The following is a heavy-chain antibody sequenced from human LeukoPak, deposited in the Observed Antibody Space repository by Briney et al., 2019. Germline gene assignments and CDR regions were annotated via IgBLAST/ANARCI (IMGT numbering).Heavy chain of an antibody. CDR2: IDHSVST. Sequence: SETLSLTCTVSGYSISSGYYWCWIRHPPGKGLEWTGIIDHSVSTYYNPSLKGRITISVDTSKNQLSLKLSCLTAADTAVYYFARHSALAQAVMSAYSGQRTLAT. J-gene: IGHJ4*02. CDR3: ARHSALAQAVMSAY. V-gene: IGHV4-38-2*02. CDR1: GYSISSGYY. D-gene: IGHD6-19*01.